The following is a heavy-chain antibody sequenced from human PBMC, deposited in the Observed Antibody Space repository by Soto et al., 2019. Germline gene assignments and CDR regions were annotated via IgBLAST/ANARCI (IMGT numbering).Heavy chain of an antibody. V-gene: IGHV1-18*01. CDR1: GYTFTDYG. Sequence: QVQLVQSGAEVKKPGASVKVSCKTSGYTFTDYGISWVRQAPGQGLEWMGWISPYNGNTNYAQKLQGRVTMTTDTSASTAYVELRSLRSDDTAVYYCARVDSSXYYGGRWFDPWGQGTLVTVSS. D-gene: IGHD3-22*01. CDR3: ARVDSSXYYGGRWFDP. CDR2: ISPYNGNT. J-gene: IGHJ5*02.